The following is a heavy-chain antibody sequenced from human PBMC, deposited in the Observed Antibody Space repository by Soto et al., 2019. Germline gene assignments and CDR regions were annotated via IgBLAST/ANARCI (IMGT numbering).Heavy chain of an antibody. Sequence: QVQLQESGPGLVKPSETLSLTCTVSGGSISSYYWSWIRQPAGKGLEWIGRIYTSGSTNYNPSLKSRVTMSVDTSKNQFSLKLSSVTAADTAVYYCVREYRYSSSWYLDYWGQGTLVTVSS. CDR2: IYTSGST. CDR3: VREYRYSSSWYLDY. D-gene: IGHD6-13*01. V-gene: IGHV4-4*07. J-gene: IGHJ4*02. CDR1: GGSISSYY.